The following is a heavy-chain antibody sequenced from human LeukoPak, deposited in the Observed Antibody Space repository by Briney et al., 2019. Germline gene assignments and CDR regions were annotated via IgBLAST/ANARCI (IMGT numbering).Heavy chain of an antibody. CDR3: ARDRGPGTPGYFDY. J-gene: IGHJ4*02. Sequence: SETLSLTCTVSGGSISSYYWSWIRQPPGKGLEWIGRIYTSGSTNYNPSLKSRVTMSVDTSKNQFSLKLSSVTAADTAVFYCARDRGPGTPGYFDYWGQGTLVTVSS. D-gene: IGHD1-1*01. V-gene: IGHV4-4*07. CDR1: GGSISSYY. CDR2: IYTSGST.